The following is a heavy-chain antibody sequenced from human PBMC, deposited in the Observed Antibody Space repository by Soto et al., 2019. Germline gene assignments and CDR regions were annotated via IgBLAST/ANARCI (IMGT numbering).Heavy chain of an antibody. CDR2: ISAYNGNT. V-gene: IGHV1-18*04. Sequence: ASVKVSCKASGYTFTSYYMHWVRQAPGQGLEWMGWISAYNGNTNYAQKLQGRVTVTRDTSTSTVYMELTGLRSEDTAAYYCATTTYWYDSSGYYYPYWGQGTQVTVSS. J-gene: IGHJ4*02. CDR3: ATTTYWYDSSGYYYPY. D-gene: IGHD3-22*01. CDR1: GYTFTSYY.